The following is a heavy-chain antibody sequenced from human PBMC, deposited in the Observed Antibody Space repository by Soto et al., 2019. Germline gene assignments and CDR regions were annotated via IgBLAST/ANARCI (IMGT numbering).Heavy chain of an antibody. CDR1: GGTFSSYA. D-gene: IGHD5-18*01. J-gene: IGHJ3*02. V-gene: IGHV1-69*13. Sequence: SVKVSCKASGGTFSSYAISWVRQAPGQGLEWMGGIIPIFGTANYAQKFQGRVTITADESTSTAYMELSSLRSEDTAVYYCASLRSRGYSYGLDIWGQGTMVTVSS. CDR2: IIPIFGTA. CDR3: ASLRSRGYSYGLDI.